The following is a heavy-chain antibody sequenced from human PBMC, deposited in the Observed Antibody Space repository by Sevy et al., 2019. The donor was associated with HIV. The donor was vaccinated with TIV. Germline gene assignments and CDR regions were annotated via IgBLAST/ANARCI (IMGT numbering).Heavy chain of an antibody. Sequence: ASVKVSCKASGYTFTSYGISWVRQAPGQGLEWMGWISAYNGNTNYAQKLQGRVTMTTDTSTSTAYMELRSLRSDDTAVYYCARVWQQLSPSTFYYYYGMDVWGQGTTVTVSS. CDR1: GYTFTSYG. V-gene: IGHV1-18*01. CDR3: ARVWQQLSPSTFYYYYGMDV. J-gene: IGHJ6*02. CDR2: ISAYNGNT. D-gene: IGHD6-13*01.